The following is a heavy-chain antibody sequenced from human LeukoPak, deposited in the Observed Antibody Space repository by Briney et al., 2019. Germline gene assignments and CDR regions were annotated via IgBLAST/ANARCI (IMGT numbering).Heavy chain of an antibody. CDR3: ARDQPPGEMAIPYYYYYGMDV. J-gene: IGHJ6*02. V-gene: IGHV1-18*01. Sequence: ASVKVSCKASGYTFTSYGISWVRQAPGQGLEWMGWISAYNGNTNYAQKLQGRVTMTTDTSTSTAYMEPRSLRSDDTAVYYCARDQPPGEMAIPYYYYYGMDVWGQGTTVTVSS. D-gene: IGHD5-24*01. CDR2: ISAYNGNT. CDR1: GYTFTSYG.